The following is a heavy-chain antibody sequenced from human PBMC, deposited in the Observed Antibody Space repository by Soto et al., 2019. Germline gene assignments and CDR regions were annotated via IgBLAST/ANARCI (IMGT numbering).Heavy chain of an antibody. J-gene: IGHJ4*02. CDR2: IIPILDKA. V-gene: IGHV1-69*08. Sequence: QVQLVQSGAEVKKPGSSVKVSCKASGGTFSTSTFSWVRQAPGQGLEWMGRIIPILDKADYTQKFEDRVAITAEQSPSTAYMELSNLRSEDTAVYFCARDSPIGSTFSGYDAIDHWGQGTLVTVSS. D-gene: IGHD5-12*01. CDR1: GGTFSTST. CDR3: ARDSPIGSTFSGYDAIDH.